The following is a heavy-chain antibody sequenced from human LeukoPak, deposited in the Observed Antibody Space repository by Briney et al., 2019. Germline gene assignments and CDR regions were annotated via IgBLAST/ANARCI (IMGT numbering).Heavy chain of an antibody. V-gene: IGHV3-48*03. D-gene: IGHD1-1*01. CDR1: GFTLNNYE. CDR2: INSSGETR. J-gene: IGHJ6*02. CDR3: ARDQGERRHYYYGMDV. Sequence: GGSLRLSCAASGFTLNNYEMNWVRQATGKGVEWVSYINSSGETRYYADSVKGRFTISRDNTDNSLSLQMNSLRAEDTAAYYCARDQGERRHYYYGMDVWGQGTTVTVSS.